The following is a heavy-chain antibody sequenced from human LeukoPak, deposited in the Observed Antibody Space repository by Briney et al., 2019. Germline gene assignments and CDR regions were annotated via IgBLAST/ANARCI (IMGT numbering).Heavy chain of an antibody. CDR1: GFTFSNAW. Sequence: GESLRLAWAASGFTFSNAWMTWVRQAPGKGLEWVGRIQSTSDRGTTDHAAPLKGRFNISRDDSRNTLWHQMNSLETEDTAVYYCTTDRMVRGTYYYYYNGMDVWGQATTVTVSS. J-gene: IGHJ6*02. V-gene: IGHV3-15*01. D-gene: IGHD3-10*01. CDR2: IQSTSDRGTT. CDR3: TTDRMVRGTYYYYYNGMDV.